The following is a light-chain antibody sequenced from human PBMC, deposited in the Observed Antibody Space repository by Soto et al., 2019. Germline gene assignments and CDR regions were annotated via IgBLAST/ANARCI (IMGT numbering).Light chain of an antibody. Sequence: IVSSQSPATLSLSPVAVATLSCSSSQSVSSYLAWYQQKPGQAPRLLISGASSRATGIPDRFSGSGFGTDFTLTISRLEPEDFALYYCQHYAGGSRITFGKGTRLEIK. CDR1: QSVSSY. J-gene: IGKJ5*01. CDR3: QHYAGGSRIT. CDR2: GAS. V-gene: IGKV3-20*01.